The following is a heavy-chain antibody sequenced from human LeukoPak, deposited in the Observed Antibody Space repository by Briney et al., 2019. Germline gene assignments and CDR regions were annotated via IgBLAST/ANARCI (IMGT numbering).Heavy chain of an antibody. CDR2: ISGSGGST. D-gene: IGHD6-19*01. Sequence: GGSLRLSCAASGFTFSSYAMSWVRQAPGRGLEWVSAISGSGGSTYYADSVKGRFTISRDNSKNTLYLQMNSLRAEDTAVYYCAKDIGRGIAVAGFDYWGQGTLVAVSS. V-gene: IGHV3-23*01. J-gene: IGHJ4*02. CDR3: AKDIGRGIAVAGFDY. CDR1: GFTFSSYA.